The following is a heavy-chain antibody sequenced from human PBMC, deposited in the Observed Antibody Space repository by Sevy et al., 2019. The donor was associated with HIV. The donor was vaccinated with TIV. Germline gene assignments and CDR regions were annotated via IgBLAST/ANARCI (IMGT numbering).Heavy chain of an antibody. CDR3: ARSSTYDYVWGSPCDY. V-gene: IGHV3-11*06. CDR1: GFTFSDYY. CDR2: ISSSSSYT. D-gene: IGHD3-16*01. J-gene: IGHJ4*02. Sequence: GGSLRLSCAASGFTFSDYYMSWIRQAPGKGLEWVSYISSSSSYTNYADSVKGRFPISRDNAKNSLYLQMNSLRAEDTAVYYCARSSTYDYVWGSPCDYWGQGTLVTVSS.